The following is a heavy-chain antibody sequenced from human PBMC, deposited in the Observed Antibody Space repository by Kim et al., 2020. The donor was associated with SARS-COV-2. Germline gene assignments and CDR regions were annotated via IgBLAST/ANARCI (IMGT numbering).Heavy chain of an antibody. CDR3: AKDRVGSYPGGGSDY. D-gene: IGHD1-26*01. CDR2: ISYDGSNK. Sequence: GGSLRLSCAASGFTFSSYGMHWVRQAPGKGLEWVAVISYDGSNKYYADSVKGRFTISRDNSKNTLYLQMNSLRAEDTAVYYCAKDRVGSYPGGGSDYWG. CDR1: GFTFSSYG. J-gene: IGHJ4*01. V-gene: IGHV3-30*18.